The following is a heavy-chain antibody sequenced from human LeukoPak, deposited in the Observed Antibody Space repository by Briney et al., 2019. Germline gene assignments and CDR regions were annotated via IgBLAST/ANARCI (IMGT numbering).Heavy chain of an antibody. V-gene: IGHV3-21*04. CDR1: GFTFSTYT. D-gene: IGHD1-26*01. Sequence: GGSLKLSCAASGFTFSTYTMNWVRQAPGKGLEWVSSITSSSYRFYVDSVKGRFTISRDNAKNSLYLQMNSLRAEDTAVYYCAKDLAGSGSYSFDYWGQGTLVTVSS. J-gene: IGHJ4*02. CDR3: AKDLAGSGSYSFDY. CDR2: ITSSSYR.